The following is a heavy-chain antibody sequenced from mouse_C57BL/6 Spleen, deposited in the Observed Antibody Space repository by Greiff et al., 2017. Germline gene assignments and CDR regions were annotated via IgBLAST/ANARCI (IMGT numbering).Heavy chain of an antibody. V-gene: IGHV5-4*03. J-gene: IGHJ2*01. CDR1: GFTFSRYA. Sequence: EVKVVESGGGLVKPGGSLKLSCAASGFTFSRYAMSWVRQTPEKRLEWVATISDGGSYTYYPDNVKGRFTISRDNAKNNLYLQMSHLKSEDTAMYYCARAYYGSLYYFDYWGQGTTLTVSS. CDR2: ISDGGSYT. D-gene: IGHD1-1*01. CDR3: ARAYYGSLYYFDY.